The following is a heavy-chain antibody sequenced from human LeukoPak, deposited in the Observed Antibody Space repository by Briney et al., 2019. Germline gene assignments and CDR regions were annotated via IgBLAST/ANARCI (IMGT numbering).Heavy chain of an antibody. CDR2: ISDSGGTT. Sequence: GGSLRLSCAASGFTFSSFAMSWVRQAPGKGLEWVSAISDSGGTTYYADSVKGRFTISRDNSKNTLYLQMSSLRAEDTAIYYCVREREGSNSEHWGQGTTVTVSS. J-gene: IGHJ6*02. V-gene: IGHV3-23*01. CDR1: GFTFSSFA. D-gene: IGHD1-26*01. CDR3: VREREGSNSEH.